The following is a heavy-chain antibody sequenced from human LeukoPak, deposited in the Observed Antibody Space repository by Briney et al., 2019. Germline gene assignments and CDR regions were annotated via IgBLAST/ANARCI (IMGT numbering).Heavy chain of an antibody. J-gene: IGHJ4*02. CDR2: ISSKSSYI. V-gene: IGHV3-21*04. Sequence: GGSLRLSCAASGFTFSSYSMSWVRQAPGKGLEWVSSISSKSSYIYYADSVKGRFTISRDNAKNSLSLQMNSLRAEDTAIYYCARMPGYSNEVFYFDYWGQGTLVTVSS. D-gene: IGHD4-11*01. CDR1: GFTFSSYS. CDR3: ARMPGYSNEVFYFDY.